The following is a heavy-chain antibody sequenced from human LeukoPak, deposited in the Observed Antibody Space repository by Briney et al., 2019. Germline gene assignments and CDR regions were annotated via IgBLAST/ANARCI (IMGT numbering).Heavy chain of an antibody. D-gene: IGHD2-21*01. V-gene: IGHV3-7*01. CDR3: ARRSHYSTIDY. Sequence: PGGSLRLSCAASGFPFKNYWTTWVRQAPGKGLEWVANIKQDGSEKYYVDSVKGRFTISRDNAKNSLYLQMNTLRPEDTAAYYCARRSHYSTIDYWGQGTLVTVSS. CDR2: IKQDGSEK. J-gene: IGHJ4*02. CDR1: GFPFKNYW.